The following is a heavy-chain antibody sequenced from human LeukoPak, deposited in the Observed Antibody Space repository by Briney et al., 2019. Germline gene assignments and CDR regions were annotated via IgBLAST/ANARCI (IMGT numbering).Heavy chain of an antibody. CDR1: GFTFDDYG. Sequence: GGSLRLSCAASGFTFDDYGMSWVRQAPGKGLEWVSGINWNGGNTGYADSVKGRFTISRDNAKNSLYLQMNSLRAEDTAVYYCAKDRYAGDDAFDIWGQGTMVTVSS. D-gene: IGHD2-2*01. CDR2: INWNGGNT. J-gene: IGHJ3*02. V-gene: IGHV3-20*04. CDR3: AKDRYAGDDAFDI.